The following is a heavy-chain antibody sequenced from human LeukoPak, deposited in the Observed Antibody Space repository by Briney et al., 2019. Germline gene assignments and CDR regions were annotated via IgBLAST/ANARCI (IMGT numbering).Heavy chain of an antibody. CDR1: GGSISSYY. D-gene: IGHD4-17*01. CDR3: VRSFYYYYYGMDV. V-gene: IGHV4-59*08. Sequence: SETLSLTCTVSGGSISSYYWSWIRQPPGKGLEWIGYIYYSGSTNYNPSLKSRVTISVDTSKSQFSLKLSSVTAADTAVYYCVRSFYYYYYGMDVWGQGTTVTVSS. J-gene: IGHJ6*02. CDR2: IYYSGST.